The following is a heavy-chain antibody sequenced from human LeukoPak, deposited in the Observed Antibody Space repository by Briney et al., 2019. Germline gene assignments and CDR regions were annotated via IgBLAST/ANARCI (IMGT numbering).Heavy chain of an antibody. V-gene: IGHV3-23*01. D-gene: IGHD3-10*01. Sequence: PGGSLRLSCAASGFTFSSYAMSWVRQAPGKGLEWVSAISGSGGSTYYADSVKGRFTISRDNSKNTLYLQMNSLRAEDTAVYYCAKVMVRGVRNIPDHWGQGTLVTVSS. CDR2: ISGSGGST. CDR1: GFTFSSYA. J-gene: IGHJ4*02. CDR3: AKVMVRGVRNIPDH.